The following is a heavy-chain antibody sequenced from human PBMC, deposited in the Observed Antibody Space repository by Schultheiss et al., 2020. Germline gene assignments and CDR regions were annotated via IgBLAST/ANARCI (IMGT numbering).Heavy chain of an antibody. Sequence: SGPTLVKPTQTLTLTCTFSGFSLTTSAVGVAWIRQPPGQALEWLALIFGNDETRFSTSLRYRLTITKDASKNQVVLTIINMDPADTATYYCAHYYYDSSGYGSDGWFDPWGQGTRVTGYS. V-gene: IGHV2-5*01. J-gene: IGHJ5*02. CDR3: AHYYYDSSGYGSDGWFDP. CDR1: GFSLTTSAVG. D-gene: IGHD3-22*01. CDR2: IFGNDET.